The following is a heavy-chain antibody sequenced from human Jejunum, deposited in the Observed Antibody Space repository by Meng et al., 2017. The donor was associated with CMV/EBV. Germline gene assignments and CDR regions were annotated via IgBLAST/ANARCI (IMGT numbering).Heavy chain of an antibody. CDR1: FSGYA. CDR3: ARALLPTRQLAGTLYPDS. V-gene: IGHV3-30*04. D-gene: IGHD6-19*01. Sequence: FSGYAMHWVSQDPGKGLEWAAFISYDGSDKYYADSVKGRFTISRDDSRNTLYLQMNSLRAEDTAVYYCARALLPTRQLAGTLYPDSWGQGTLVTVSS. CDR2: ISYDGSDK. J-gene: IGHJ4*02.